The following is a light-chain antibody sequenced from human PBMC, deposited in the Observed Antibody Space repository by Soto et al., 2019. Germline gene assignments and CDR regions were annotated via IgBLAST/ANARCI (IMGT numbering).Light chain of an antibody. J-gene: IGKJ1*01. CDR2: DAS. CDR1: QSVGSN. Sequence: EIVMTQSPATLSVSPGERATLSCRASQSVGSNLAWYQQKPGQVPRLLIYDASSRATGIPARFSASGSGTEFTLTITSLQSEDLVVYYCQHYDSWRTFGQGTKVEIK. V-gene: IGKV3-15*01. CDR3: QHYDSWRT.